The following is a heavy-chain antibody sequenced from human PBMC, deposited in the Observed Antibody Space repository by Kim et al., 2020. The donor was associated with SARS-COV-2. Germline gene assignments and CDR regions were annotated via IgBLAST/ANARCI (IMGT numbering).Heavy chain of an antibody. CDR3: ARDRTYGSGTFDY. Sequence: NYHPSLKSRVTISVDTSKNQFSLKLTSVTAADTAVYYCARDRTYGSGTFDYWGQGTLVTVSS. J-gene: IGHJ4*02. V-gene: IGHV4-59*01. D-gene: IGHD3-10*01.